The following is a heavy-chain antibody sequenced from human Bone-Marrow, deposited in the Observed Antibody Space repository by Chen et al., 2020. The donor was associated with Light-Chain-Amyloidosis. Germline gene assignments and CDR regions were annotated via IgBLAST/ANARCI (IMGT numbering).Heavy chain of an antibody. V-gene: IGHV4-34*02. CDR1: GESFSGYY. J-gene: IGHJ4*02. CDR3: ASSGWYRGY. Sequence: QVQLQQWGAGLLKPSETLSLTCAVYGESFSGYYWSWIRQPPRKALEWIGEINHRGSTTYNPSLKSRVIISVDTSRNQFSLRLNSVTAADTAVYYCASSGWYRGYWGQGTLVTVSS. D-gene: IGHD6-19*01. CDR2: INHRGST.